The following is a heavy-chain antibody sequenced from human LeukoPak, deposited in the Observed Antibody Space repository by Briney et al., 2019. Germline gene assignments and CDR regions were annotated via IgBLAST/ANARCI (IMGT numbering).Heavy chain of an antibody. Sequence: ASVKVSCKASGYTFTSYGISWVRQATGQGLEWMGWISAYNGNTNYAQKLQGRVTMTTDTSTSTAYIELRSLRSDDTAVYYCASLQYSSSLVDDYWGQGTLVTVSS. CDR3: ASLQYSSSLVDDY. CDR1: GYTFTSYG. D-gene: IGHD6-19*01. V-gene: IGHV1-18*01. CDR2: ISAYNGNT. J-gene: IGHJ4*02.